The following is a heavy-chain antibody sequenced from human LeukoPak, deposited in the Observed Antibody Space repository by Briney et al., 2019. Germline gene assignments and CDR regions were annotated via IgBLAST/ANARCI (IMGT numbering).Heavy chain of an antibody. CDR3: ARDKVSTGRIAVAGTGEFDY. D-gene: IGHD6-19*01. CDR1: GFTFSSYS. V-gene: IGHV3-21*01. J-gene: IGHJ4*02. Sequence: GGSLRLSCAASGFTFSSYSMNWVRQAPGKGLEWVSSISSSSSYIYYAGSVKGRFTISRDNAKNSLYLQMNSLRAEDTAVYYCARDKVSTGRIAVAGTGEFDYWGQGTLVTVSS. CDR2: ISSSSSYI.